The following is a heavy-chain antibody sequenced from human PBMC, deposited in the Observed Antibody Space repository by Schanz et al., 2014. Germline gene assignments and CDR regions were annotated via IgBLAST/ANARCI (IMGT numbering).Heavy chain of an antibody. CDR1: GFTFSNYA. J-gene: IGHJ4*02. D-gene: IGHD1-1*01. CDR2: ISGGGGST. CDR3: AKPPPGYLITWYTYYFVS. V-gene: IGHV3-23*01. Sequence: DVQLLESGGGLVQPGGSLRLSCAASGFTFSNYAMSWVRQAPGKGLEWVSSISGGGGSTHYADSVKGRFTISRDNSRNTLYLQMDGLRAEDTAVYYCAKPPPGYLITWYTYYFVSWGQGTLVTVSS.